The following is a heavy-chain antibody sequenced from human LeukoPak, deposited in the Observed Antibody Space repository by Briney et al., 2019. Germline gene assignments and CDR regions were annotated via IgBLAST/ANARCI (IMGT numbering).Heavy chain of an antibody. D-gene: IGHD2-2*01. V-gene: IGHV3-7*01. CDR1: GFTFSSYW. Sequence: GGSLRLSCAASGFTFSSYWMSWVRQAPGRGGGGGANIKQDGREKYYVDSVKRRFTISRDNAKTSLYLQMNSLRAEDTAMYYCTTRPLGSCSGNSCQGLDYWGQGTLVTVSS. CDR3: TTRPLGSCSGNSCQGLDY. J-gene: IGHJ4*02. CDR2: IKQDGREK.